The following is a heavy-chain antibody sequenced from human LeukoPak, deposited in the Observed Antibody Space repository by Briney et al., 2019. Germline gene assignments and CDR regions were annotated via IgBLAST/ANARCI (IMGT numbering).Heavy chain of an antibody. V-gene: IGHV4-4*07. J-gene: IGHJ5*02. CDR2: IYTSGST. Sequence: SETLSLTCTVSGGSISSYYWSWIRQPAGKGLEWIGRIYTSGSTNYNPSLKSRVTMSVDTSNNQFSLRLSSVTAADTAVYYCAREGLNMVRGIIPKEAWGWFDPWGQGTLVTVSS. CDR3: AREGLNMVRGIIPKEAWGWFDP. D-gene: IGHD3-10*01. CDR1: GGSISSYY.